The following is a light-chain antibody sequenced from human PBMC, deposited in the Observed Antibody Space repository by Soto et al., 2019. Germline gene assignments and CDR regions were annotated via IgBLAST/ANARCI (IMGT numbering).Light chain of an antibody. CDR2: DIS. J-gene: IGLJ2*01. CDR1: SSDVGASDF. V-gene: IGLV2-14*03. Sequence: QSALTQPASVSKSPGQSITISCTGTSSDVGASDFVSWYQQHPGKAPELIIYDISNRPSGVSNRFSGSKSGNTASLTISGLQAEDESDYYCSSYTTSHTLVFGGGTKVTVL. CDR3: SSYTTSHTLV.